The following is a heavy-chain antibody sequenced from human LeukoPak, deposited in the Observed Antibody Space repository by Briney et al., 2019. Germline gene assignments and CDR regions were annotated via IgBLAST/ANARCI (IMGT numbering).Heavy chain of an antibody. D-gene: IGHD1-26*01. CDR2: ISGSSSTI. CDR3: ARLEGGSYFYSYFDY. J-gene: IGHJ4*02. CDR1: GFTFSSYA. Sequence: GGSLRLSCAASGFTFSSYAMSWVRQAPGKGLEWVSYISGSSSTIYYADSVQGRFTISRDNAKNSLYLQMNSLRGEDTAVYYCARLEGGSYFYSYFDYWGQGTLVTVSS. V-gene: IGHV3-48*01.